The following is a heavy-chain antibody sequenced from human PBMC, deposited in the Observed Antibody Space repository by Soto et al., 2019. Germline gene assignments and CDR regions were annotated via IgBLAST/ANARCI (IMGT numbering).Heavy chain of an antibody. CDR3: AKEVGYSSGYDYFGY. CDR1: GFTFSSYA. CDR2: ISGSGVST. D-gene: IGHD6-19*01. J-gene: IGHJ4*02. Sequence: PGGSLRLSCAASGFTFSSYAMSWVRQAPGKGLEWVSGISGSGVSTHYADSVKGRFTISRDNSKNTLYLQMNSLRAEDTAAYYCAKEVGYSSGYDYFGYWGQGTLVTVPQ. V-gene: IGHV3-23*01.